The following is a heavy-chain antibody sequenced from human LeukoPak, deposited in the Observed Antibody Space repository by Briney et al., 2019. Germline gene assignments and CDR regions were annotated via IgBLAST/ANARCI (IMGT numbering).Heavy chain of an antibody. D-gene: IGHD2-2*01. Sequence: GGSLRLSCTASGFIFSSYSMNWVRQAAGKGLEWVSSISTSSSYIYYADSVKGRFTISRDNVRNSLYLQMNALRAEDTAVYSCARGADGVSTNSRGSFDPWGQGTLVTVSS. J-gene: IGHJ5*02. CDR1: GFIFSSYS. CDR2: ISTSSSYI. CDR3: ARGADGVSTNSRGSFDP. V-gene: IGHV3-21*01.